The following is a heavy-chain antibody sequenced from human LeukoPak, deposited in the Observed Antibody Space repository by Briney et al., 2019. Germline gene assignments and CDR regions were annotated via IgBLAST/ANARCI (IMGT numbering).Heavy chain of an antibody. CDR2: IYHSGDT. D-gene: IGHD6-19*01. V-gene: IGHV4-38-2*02. J-gene: IGHJ4*02. Sequence: SETPSLTCIVSGYSITSGYYWGWIRQPPGKGLEWIGSIYHSGDTYYNPSLKSRVTISVDTSKNQFSLKLDSVTAADTAVYYCAKGTSSGWYYFDYWGQGTLVTVSS. CDR3: AKGTSSGWYYFDY. CDR1: GYSITSGYY.